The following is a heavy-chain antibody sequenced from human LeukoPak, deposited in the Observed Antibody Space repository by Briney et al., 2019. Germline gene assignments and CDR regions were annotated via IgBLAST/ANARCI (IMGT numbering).Heavy chain of an antibody. CDR2: ISSSSSYI. V-gene: IGHV3-21*01. D-gene: IGHD3-16*01. J-gene: IGHJ3*02. Sequence: PGGSLRLSCAASGFTFSSYSMNWVRQAPGKGLEWVSSISSSSSYIYYADSVKGRSTISRDNAKNSLYLQMNSLRAEDTAVYYCARDLGSRVAFDIWGQGTMVTVSS. CDR1: GFTFSSYS. CDR3: ARDLGSRVAFDI.